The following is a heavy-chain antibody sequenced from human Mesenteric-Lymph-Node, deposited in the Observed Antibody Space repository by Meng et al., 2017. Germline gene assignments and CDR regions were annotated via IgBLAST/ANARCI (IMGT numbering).Heavy chain of an antibody. D-gene: IGHD3-22*01. V-gene: IGHV3-74*03. CDR1: GFTFSSFS. Sequence: GGSLRLSCAASGFTFSSFSIHWVRQAPGKGLVWVSGINSDGTIITYADSVKGRFTFSRDNAENTLYLQMDSLRADDTAVYYCARGSYYYDTNYQSAFEYWGQGTLVTVSS. CDR3: ARGSYYYDTNYQSAFEY. CDR2: INSDGTII. J-gene: IGHJ4*02.